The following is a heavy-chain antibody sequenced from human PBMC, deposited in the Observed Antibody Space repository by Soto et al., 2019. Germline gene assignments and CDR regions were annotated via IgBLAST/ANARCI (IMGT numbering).Heavy chain of an antibody. CDR2: IYDTGISGYTPST. V-gene: IGHV4-59*01. J-gene: IGHJ6*02. CDR3: ARGEDAFFYYGLDV. Sequence: SETLSLTCAVCGGSITSSYWSWIRRHPGKGLEWIAYIYDTGISGYTPSTSYNPSLKSRVIMSVDTSKSQFSLKLTSVTAADTAVXYCARGEDAFFYYGLDVWGQGITVTVSS. CDR1: GGSITSSY.